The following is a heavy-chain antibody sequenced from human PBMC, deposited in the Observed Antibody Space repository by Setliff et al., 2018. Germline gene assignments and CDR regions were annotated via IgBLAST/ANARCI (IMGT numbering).Heavy chain of an antibody. CDR1: GGSFSGYY. CDR3: ARVPNFWSGYLDY. V-gene: IGHV4-34*01. CDR2: INHSGST. J-gene: IGHJ4*03. D-gene: IGHD3-3*01. Sequence: SETLSLTCAVYGGSFSGYYWSWIRQPPGKGLEWIGEINHSGSTNYNPSLKSRVTISVDTSKNQFSLKLSSVTAADTAAYYCARVPNFWSGYLDYWGQGTTVTVSS.